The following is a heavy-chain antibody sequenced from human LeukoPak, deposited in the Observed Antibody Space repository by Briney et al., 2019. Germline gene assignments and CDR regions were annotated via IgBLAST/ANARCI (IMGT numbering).Heavy chain of an antibody. D-gene: IGHD1-1*01. V-gene: IGHV3-72*01. J-gene: IGHJ4*02. Sequence: PGGSLRLSCAASGFTFSDHYMDWVRQAPGKGLEWVGRTRNKANSYTTEYAASVKGRFTISRDDSKNSLYLQMNSLKTEDTAVYYCARGVWDDISAYFDYWGQGTLVTVSS. CDR1: GFTFSDHY. CDR2: TRNKANSYTT. CDR3: ARGVWDDISAYFDY.